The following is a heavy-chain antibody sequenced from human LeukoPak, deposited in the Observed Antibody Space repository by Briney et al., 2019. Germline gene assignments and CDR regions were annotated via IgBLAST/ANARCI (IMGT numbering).Heavy chain of an antibody. CDR3: AKLSGGSRYDVY. V-gene: IGHV3-30*18. D-gene: IGHD2-15*01. CDR2: ISYDGSNK. J-gene: IGHJ4*02. Sequence: GRSLRLSCAASGFTFSSYGMHWVRQAPGKGLEWVAVISYDGSNKYYADSVKGRFTISRDNSKNTLYLQMNSLRAEDTAVYYCAKLSGGSRYDVYWGQGTLVTVSS. CDR1: GFTFSSYG.